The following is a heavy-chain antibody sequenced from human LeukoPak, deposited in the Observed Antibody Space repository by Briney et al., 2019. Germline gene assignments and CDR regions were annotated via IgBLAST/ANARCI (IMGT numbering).Heavy chain of an antibody. CDR3: AKDPTLYSSGWPDY. CDR1: GFTFSSYA. Sequence: GGPLRLSCAASGFTFSSYAMSWVRQAPGKGLEWVSAISGSGGSTYYADSVKGRFTISRDNSKNTLYLQMNSLRAEDTAVYYCAKDPTLYSSGWPDYWGQGTLVTVPS. V-gene: IGHV3-23*01. D-gene: IGHD6-19*01. J-gene: IGHJ4*02. CDR2: ISGSGGST.